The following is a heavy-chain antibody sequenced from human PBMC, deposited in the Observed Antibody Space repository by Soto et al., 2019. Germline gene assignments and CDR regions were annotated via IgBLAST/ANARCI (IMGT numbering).Heavy chain of an antibody. CDR2: INIYKGNT. D-gene: IGHD3-16*01. CDR1: GYTFSSYG. V-gene: IGHV1-18*01. J-gene: IGHJ4*02. CDR3: ARERGGYAYGDY. Sequence: QVQLMQSGAEVKKPGASVKVSCKPSGYTFSSYGIAWVRQATGQGLEWMGWINIYKGNTNYAQKFQDRVTMTTDTSTRTVYMELRSLGSDDTAVYYCARERGGYAYGDYWGQGTLVTVSS.